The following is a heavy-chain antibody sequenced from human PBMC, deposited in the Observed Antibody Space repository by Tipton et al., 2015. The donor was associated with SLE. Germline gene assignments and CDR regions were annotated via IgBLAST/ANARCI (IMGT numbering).Heavy chain of an antibody. CDR3: ARARGSGSYYPDY. CDR1: GFTFSSYS. J-gene: IGHJ4*02. D-gene: IGHD1-26*01. CDR2: ISSSSSYI. Sequence: LSCAASGFTFSSYSMNWVRQAPGKGLEWVSSISSSSSYIYYADSVKGRFTISRDNAKNSLYLQMNSLRAEDTAVYYCARARGSGSYYPDYWGQGTLVTVSS. V-gene: IGHV3-21*03.